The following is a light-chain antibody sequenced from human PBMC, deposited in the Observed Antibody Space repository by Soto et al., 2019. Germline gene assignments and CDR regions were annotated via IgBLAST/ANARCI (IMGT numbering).Light chain of an antibody. CDR1: QSLLHSNGHKY. V-gene: IGKV2-28*01. J-gene: IGKJ3*01. CDR2: LGS. CDR3: PQSPLSPFT. Sequence: DVVRTLSQKYLPVTPGEPASISCRSSQSLLHSNGHKYLDWYLQKPGQSPQLLIYLGSNRASGVPDRFSGSGSGTDFTLKISRVDVFYLGVQHPPQSPLSPFT.